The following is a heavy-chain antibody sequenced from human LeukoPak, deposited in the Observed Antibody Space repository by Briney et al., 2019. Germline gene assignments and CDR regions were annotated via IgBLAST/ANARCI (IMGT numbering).Heavy chain of an antibody. V-gene: IGHV3-30*18. D-gene: IGHD5/OR15-5a*01. CDR2: ISYDGSNK. CDR1: GFTFSSYG. J-gene: IGHJ4*02. Sequence: GGSLRLSCAASGFTFSSYGMRWVRQAPGKGLEWVAVISYDGSNKYYADSVKGRFTISRDNSKNTLYLQMNSLRAEDTAVYYCAKLSSDLDYWGQGTLVTVSS. CDR3: AKLSSDLDY.